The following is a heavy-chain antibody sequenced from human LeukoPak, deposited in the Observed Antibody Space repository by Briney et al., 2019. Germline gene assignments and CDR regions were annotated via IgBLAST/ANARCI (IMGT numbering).Heavy chain of an antibody. Sequence: PGGSLRLSCAASGFTFSSYSMNWVRQAPGKGLEWVSSISSTGSYIYYADSVKGRFTIFRENAKKSLFLQINSLRAEDTAVYFCARDRITMIVENAFDIWGQGTMVIVSS. CDR2: ISSTGSYI. J-gene: IGHJ3*02. CDR3: ARDRITMIVENAFDI. CDR1: GFTFSSYS. V-gene: IGHV3-21*01. D-gene: IGHD3-22*01.